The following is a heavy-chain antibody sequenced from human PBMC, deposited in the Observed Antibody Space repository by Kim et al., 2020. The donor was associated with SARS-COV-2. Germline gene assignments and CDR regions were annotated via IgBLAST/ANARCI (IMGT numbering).Heavy chain of an antibody. J-gene: IGHJ3*02. CDR1: GGSVSSGSYY. Sequence: SETLSLTCTVSGGSVSSGSYYWSWIRQPPGKGLEWIGYIYYSGSTNYNPSLKSRVTISVDTSKNQFSLKLSSVTAADTAVYYCARWCASGSYYDILTGYSDAFDIWGQGTMVTVSS. D-gene: IGHD3-9*01. CDR2: IYYSGST. V-gene: IGHV4-61*01. CDR3: ARWCASGSYYDILTGYSDAFDI.